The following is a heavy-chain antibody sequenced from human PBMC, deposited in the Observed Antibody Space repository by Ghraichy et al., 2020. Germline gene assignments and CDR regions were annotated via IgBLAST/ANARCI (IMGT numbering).Heavy chain of an antibody. V-gene: IGHV4-59*01. CDR1: GGSISSYY. J-gene: IGHJ4*02. Sequence: SETLSLTCTVSGGSISSYYWSWIRQPPGKGLEWIGYIYYSGSTNYNPSLKSRVTISVDTSKNQFSLKLSSVTAADTAVYYCARDGGLHLGELSLFDYWGQGTLVTVSS. CDR2: IYYSGST. D-gene: IGHD3-16*02. CDR3: ARDGGLHLGELSLFDY.